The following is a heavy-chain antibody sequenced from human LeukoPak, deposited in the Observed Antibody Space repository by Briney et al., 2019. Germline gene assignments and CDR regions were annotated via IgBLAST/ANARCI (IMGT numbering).Heavy chain of an antibody. D-gene: IGHD7-27*01. V-gene: IGHV4-59*08. CDR3: ARRGPELGYYYFGY. Sequence: SETLSLTCTVSGGSISSYYWSWIRQSPGKGLEWMGYIYYSWSTNYNPSLKSRVTISVDTSKNQFSLKLSSVTAADTAVYYCARRGPELGYYYFGYWGQGTLVTVSS. CDR1: GGSISSYY. CDR2: IYYSWST. J-gene: IGHJ4*02.